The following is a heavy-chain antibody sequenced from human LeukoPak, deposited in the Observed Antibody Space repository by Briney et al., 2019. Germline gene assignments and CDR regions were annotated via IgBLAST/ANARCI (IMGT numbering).Heavy chain of an antibody. J-gene: IGHJ4*02. CDR3: ARDLTPSRYSSSWNRFDY. V-gene: IGHV3-30-3*01. CDR2: ISYDGSNK. Sequence: PGRSLRLSCAASGVTFSSNTMHWVRLAPGKGLEWVALISYDGSNKYYADSVKGRFTISRDNYKNTLYLQMNSLRAEDTAVYYCARDLTPSRYSSSWNRFDYWGQGTLVTVSS. D-gene: IGHD6-13*01. CDR1: GVTFSSNT.